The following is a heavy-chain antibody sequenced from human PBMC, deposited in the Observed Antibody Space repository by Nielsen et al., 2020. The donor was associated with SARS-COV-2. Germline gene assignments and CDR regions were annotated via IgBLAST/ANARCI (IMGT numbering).Heavy chain of an antibody. V-gene: IGHV4-4*02. CDR3: ARDHGDYDSSGYYFDY. CDR2: IYHSGST. D-gene: IGHD3-22*01. Sequence: SETLSLTCAISGGSISSSNWWSWVRPPPGKGLEWIGEIYHSGSTNYNPSLKSRVTISLDKSKNQFSLTLSSVTAADTAVYYCARDHGDYDSSGYYFDYWGQGTLVTVSS. J-gene: IGHJ4*02. CDR1: GGSISSSNW.